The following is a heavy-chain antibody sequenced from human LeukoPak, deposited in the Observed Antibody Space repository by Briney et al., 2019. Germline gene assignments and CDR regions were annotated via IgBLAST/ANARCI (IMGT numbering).Heavy chain of an antibody. D-gene: IGHD4-17*01. CDR2: IYSGGST. CDR3: ARSGAVKGDY. J-gene: IGHJ4*02. V-gene: IGHV3-NL1*01. Sequence: GGSLRLSCAASGFTFSSYAMHWVRQAPGKGLEWVAVIYSGGSTYYADSVKGRFTISRDNSKNTLYLQMNSLRAEDTAVYYCARSGAVKGDYWGQGTLVTVSS. CDR1: GFTFSSYA.